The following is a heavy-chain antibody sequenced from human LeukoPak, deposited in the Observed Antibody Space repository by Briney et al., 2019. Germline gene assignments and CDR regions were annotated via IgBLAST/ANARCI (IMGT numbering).Heavy chain of an antibody. CDR2: INPSGGST. J-gene: IGHJ4*02. D-gene: IGHD1-14*01. V-gene: IGHV1-46*01. CDR1: GYTFTRYY. Sequence: ASVKVSCKASGYTFTRYYMHWVRQAPGQGLEWMGIINPSGGSTDYAQKFQGRVTMTRDTATSTVYMELSSLRSEDTAVYYCAKAAPRSNNQLDYWGQGTLVTVSS. CDR3: AKAAPRSNNQLDY.